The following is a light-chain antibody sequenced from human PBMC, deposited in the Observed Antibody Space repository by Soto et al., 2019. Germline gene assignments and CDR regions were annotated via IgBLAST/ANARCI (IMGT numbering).Light chain of an antibody. CDR3: GSWDTSLNAGV. CDR1: SSNIGSNY. Sequence: QSVLTQPPSVSAAPGQKVTISCSGGSSNIGSNYVSWFQQLPGTAPKLLIYENINRPSGIPDRFSGSKSATSATLGIAGLQTEDEADYYCGSWDTSLNAGVFGGGTKVTVL. CDR2: ENI. V-gene: IGLV1-51*02. J-gene: IGLJ3*02.